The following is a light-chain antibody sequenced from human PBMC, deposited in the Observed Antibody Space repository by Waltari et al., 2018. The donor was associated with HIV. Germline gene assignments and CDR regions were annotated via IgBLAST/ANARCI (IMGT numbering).Light chain of an antibody. CDR1: SSDVGSYNL. J-gene: IGLJ2*01. Sequence: QSALTQPASVSGSFGQSITISCTGTSSDVGSYNLVSWYQYHPGKAPKLIIYEVSKRPSGVSNRFSWSKSCNPASLDSPGLQAEDGGHYFCCSYARCGIPFGGGTKLTVL. V-gene: IGLV2-23*02. CDR3: CSYARCGIP. CDR2: EVS.